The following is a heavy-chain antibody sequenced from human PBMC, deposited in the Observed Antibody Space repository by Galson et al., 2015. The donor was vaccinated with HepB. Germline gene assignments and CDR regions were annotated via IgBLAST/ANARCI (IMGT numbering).Heavy chain of an antibody. CDR1: GFTFSSYA. CDR3: AKDGHPPPDCSSTSCYEGWFDP. Sequence: SLRLSCAASGFTFSSYAMSWVRQAPGKGLEWVSAISGSGGSTYYADSVKGRFTISRDNSKNTLYLQMNSLRAEDTAVYYCAKDGHPPPDCSSTSCYEGWFDPWGQGTLVTVSS. V-gene: IGHV3-23*01. CDR2: ISGSGGST. J-gene: IGHJ5*02. D-gene: IGHD2-2*01.